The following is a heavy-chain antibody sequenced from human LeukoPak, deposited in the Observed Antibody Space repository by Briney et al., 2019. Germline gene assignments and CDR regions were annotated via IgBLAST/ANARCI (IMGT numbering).Heavy chain of an antibody. D-gene: IGHD6-13*01. CDR1: GGSFSGYY. Sequence: PSETLSLTCAVYGGSFSGYYWSWIRQPPGKGLEWIGEINQSGSTNYNPSLKSRVTISVDTSKNQFSLKLSSVTAADTAVYYCARDNEGGVIAAAYNWFDPWGQGTLVTVSS. CDR2: INQSGST. V-gene: IGHV4-34*01. J-gene: IGHJ5*02. CDR3: ARDNEGGVIAAAYNWFDP.